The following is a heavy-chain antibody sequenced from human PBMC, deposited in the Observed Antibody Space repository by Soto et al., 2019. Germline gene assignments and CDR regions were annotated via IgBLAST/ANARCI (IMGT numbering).Heavy chain of an antibody. CDR3: AKIHRDASWSGYYDWLDP. Sequence: GGSLRLSCAASGFTFSSYAMSWVRQAPGKGLEWVSAISGSGGSTYYADSVKGRFTISRDNSKNTLYLQMNSLRAEDTAVYYCAKIHRDASWSGYYDWLDPWGQGTLVTVYS. J-gene: IGHJ5*02. CDR2: ISGSGGST. CDR1: GFTFSSYA. D-gene: IGHD3-3*01. V-gene: IGHV3-23*01.